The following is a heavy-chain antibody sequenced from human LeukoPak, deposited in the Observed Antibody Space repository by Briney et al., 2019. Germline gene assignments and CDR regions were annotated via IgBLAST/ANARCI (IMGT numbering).Heavy chain of an antibody. CDR2: ISGSGSGT. V-gene: IGHV3-23*01. CDR1: GFTFSSYA. D-gene: IGHD1-1*01. CDR3: AKDRWGTTGTVPVY. J-gene: IGHJ4*02. Sequence: PGGSLRLSCAASGFTFSSYAMSWVRQAPGKGLEWVSAISGSGSGTYYADTVKGRFTISRDTSKNTVYLQMSSLGVEDTAVYYCAKDRWGTTGTVPVYWGQGTLVTVSS.